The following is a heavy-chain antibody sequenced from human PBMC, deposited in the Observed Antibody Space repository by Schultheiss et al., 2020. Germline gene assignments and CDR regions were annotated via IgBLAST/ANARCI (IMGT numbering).Heavy chain of an antibody. CDR3: AKDIVSGWYVFDY. CDR2: ISGSGGST. Sequence: GGSLRLSCVGSEFTFSNYAMSWVRQAPGKGLEWVSTISGSGGSTYYADSVKGRFTISRDNSKNTLYLQMSSLRAEDTAVYYCAKDIVSGWYVFDYWGQGTLVTVSS. CDR1: EFTFSNYA. D-gene: IGHD6-19*01. V-gene: IGHV3-23*01. J-gene: IGHJ4*02.